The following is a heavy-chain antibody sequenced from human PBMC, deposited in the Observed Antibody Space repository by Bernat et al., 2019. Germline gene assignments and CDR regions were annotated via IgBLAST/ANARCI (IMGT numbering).Heavy chain of an antibody. CDR3: ARPSVDQGYFDY. J-gene: IGHJ4*02. CDR1: GGSISSSSYY. Sequence: QVQLQESGPGLVKPSETLSLTCTVSGGSISSSSYYWGWIRQPPGKGLEWIGSIYYSGSTYYNPSLKSRVTISVDTSKNQFSLKLSSVTAADTAVYYCARPSVDQGYFDYWGQGTLVTVSS. CDR2: IYYSGST. D-gene: IGHD5-12*01. V-gene: IGHV4-39*01.